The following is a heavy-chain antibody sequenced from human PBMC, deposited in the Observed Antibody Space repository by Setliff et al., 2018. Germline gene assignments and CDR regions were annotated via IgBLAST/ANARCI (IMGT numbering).Heavy chain of an antibody. V-gene: IGHV1-69*10. Sequence: ASVKVSCKASGGTFSSYAISWVRQAPGQGLEWMGGIISILGIANYAQKFQGRVTITADKSTSTAYMELSSLRSEDTAVYYCARVVEMGQYPHNYWGQGTLVTVSS. CDR1: GGTFSSYA. CDR2: IISILGIA. J-gene: IGHJ4*02. D-gene: IGHD2-15*01. CDR3: ARVVEMGQYPHNY.